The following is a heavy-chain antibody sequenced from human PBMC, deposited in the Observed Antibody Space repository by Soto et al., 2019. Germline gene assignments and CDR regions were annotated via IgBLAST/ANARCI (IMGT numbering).Heavy chain of an antibody. V-gene: IGHV3-33*01. J-gene: IGHJ3*02. Sequence: SLRLSCAASGFTFSSYGMHWVRQAPGKGLEWVAVIWYDGSNKYYADSVKGRFTISRDNSKNTLYLQMNSLRAEDTAVYYCARGDRITMVRGVPQHQLDAFDIWGQGTMVTVSS. CDR2: IWYDGSNK. CDR1: GFTFSSYG. D-gene: IGHD3-10*01. CDR3: ARGDRITMVRGVPQHQLDAFDI.